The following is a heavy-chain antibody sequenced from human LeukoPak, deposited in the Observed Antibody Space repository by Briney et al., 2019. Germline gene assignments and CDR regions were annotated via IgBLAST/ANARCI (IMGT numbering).Heavy chain of an antibody. J-gene: IGHJ4*02. CDR1: GFTFSRCG. Sequence: SGGSLRLSCAASGFTFSRCGMNWVRQAPGKGLEWVSSISGSSTYIYYADSVKGRFTISRDNSKNSLYLQMNSLRTEDTALYYCAKDSGASGSYPTYSHFDYWGQGTLVTVSS. V-gene: IGHV3-21*04. CDR3: AKDSGASGSYPTYSHFDY. D-gene: IGHD1-26*01. CDR2: ISGSSTYI.